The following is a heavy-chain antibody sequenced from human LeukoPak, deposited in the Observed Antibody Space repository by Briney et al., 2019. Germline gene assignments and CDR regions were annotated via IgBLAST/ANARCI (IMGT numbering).Heavy chain of an antibody. J-gene: IGHJ3*02. CDR1: GGSISSYY. CDR2: IYTSGST. D-gene: IGHD3-22*01. V-gene: IGHV4-4*07. CDR3: AKSNGYGLIDI. Sequence: PSETLSLTCTVSGGSISSYYWSWIRQPAGKGLEWIGRIYTSGSTNYNPSLKSRVTMSVDTSRNQSSLKLNSVTAADTAVYYCAKSNGYGLIDIWGQGTMVTVSS.